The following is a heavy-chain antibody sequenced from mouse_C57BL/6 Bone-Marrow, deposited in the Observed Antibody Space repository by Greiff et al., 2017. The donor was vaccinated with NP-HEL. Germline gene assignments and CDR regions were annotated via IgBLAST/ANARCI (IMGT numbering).Heavy chain of an antibody. D-gene: IGHD1-1*01. CDR3: ARCYYYGSSYYAMDY. Sequence: QVQLQQSGPGLVAPSQSLSITCTVSGFSFTSYAISWVRQPPGKGLEWLGVIWTGGGTNYNSALKSRLSISKDNSKSQVFLKMNSLQTDDTAMYYCARCYYYGSSYYAMDYWGQGTSVTVSS. CDR2: IWTGGGT. V-gene: IGHV2-9-1*01. CDR1: GFSFTSYA. J-gene: IGHJ4*01.